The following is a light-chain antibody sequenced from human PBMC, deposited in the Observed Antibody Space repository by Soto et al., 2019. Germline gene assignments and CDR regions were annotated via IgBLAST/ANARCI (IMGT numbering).Light chain of an antibody. CDR3: QQYNSYSTRT. Sequence: DIQMTQSPSTRYASVGDRVTIACRASQSISSWLAWYQQKPGKAPKLLIYKASSLESGVPSRFSGSGSGTELTLTISSLQPDDFATYYCQQYNSYSTRTFGQGTKV. V-gene: IGKV1-5*03. CDR1: QSISSW. CDR2: KAS. J-gene: IGKJ1*01.